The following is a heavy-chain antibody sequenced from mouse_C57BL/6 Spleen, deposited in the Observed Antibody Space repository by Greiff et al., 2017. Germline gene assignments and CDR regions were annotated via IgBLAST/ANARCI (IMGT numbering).Heavy chain of an antibody. D-gene: IGHD1-1*01. CDR3: ARSETYYYGSSSYYYAMDY. CDR1: GYTFTSYW. V-gene: IGHV1-59*01. Sequence: QVQLQQPGAELVRPGTSVKLSCKASGYTFTSYWMHWVKQRPGQGLEWIGVIDPSDSYTNYNQKFKGKATLTVDTSSSTAYMQLSSLTSEDSAVYYCARSETYYYGSSSYYYAMDYWGQGTSVTVSS. CDR2: IDPSDSYT. J-gene: IGHJ4*01.